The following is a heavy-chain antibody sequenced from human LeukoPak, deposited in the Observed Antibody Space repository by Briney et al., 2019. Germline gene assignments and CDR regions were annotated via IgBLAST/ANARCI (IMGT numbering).Heavy chain of an antibody. CDR3: AKEYGDFRGFDY. CDR2: ISQDGRGK. D-gene: IGHD4-17*01. CDR1: GFTFSTYG. J-gene: IGHJ4*02. Sequence: PGMSLRLSCAASGFTFSTYGMHWVRQAPGKGLEWVVVISQDGRGKHYADSVKGRFTISRDNSKTTLYLQMDNLRSEDTAVNYCAKEYGDFRGFDYWGQGTLVTVSS. V-gene: IGHV3-30*18.